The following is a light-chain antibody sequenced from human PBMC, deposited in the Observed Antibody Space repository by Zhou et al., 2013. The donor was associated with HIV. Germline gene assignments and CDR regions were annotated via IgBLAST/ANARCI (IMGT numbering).Light chain of an antibody. CDR1: QSVRNDY. Sequence: EIVLTQSPDTLSLSPGERVTLSCKTSQSVRNDYLAWYQQKPGQAPRLIIYGASSRATGIPDRFSGSGSGTDFTLTISRLEPEDFAIYYCQQYGNSPRFSFGPGTKVDIK. J-gene: IGKJ3*01. CDR3: QQYGNSPRFS. V-gene: IGKV3-20*01. CDR2: GAS.